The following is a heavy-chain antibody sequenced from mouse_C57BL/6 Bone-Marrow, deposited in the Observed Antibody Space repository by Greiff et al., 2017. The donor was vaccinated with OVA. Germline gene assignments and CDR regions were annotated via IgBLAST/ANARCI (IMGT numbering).Heavy chain of an antibody. Sequence: VKVVESGPELVKPGASVKISCKASGYAFSSSWMNWVKQRPGKGLEWIGRIYPGDGDTNYNGKFKGKATLTADKSSSTAYMQLSSLTSEDSAVYFCARSGGWLLRGFAYWGQGTLVTVSA. CDR2: IYPGDGDT. J-gene: IGHJ3*01. CDR1: GYAFSSSW. D-gene: IGHD2-3*01. CDR3: ARSGGWLLRGFAY. V-gene: IGHV1-82*01.